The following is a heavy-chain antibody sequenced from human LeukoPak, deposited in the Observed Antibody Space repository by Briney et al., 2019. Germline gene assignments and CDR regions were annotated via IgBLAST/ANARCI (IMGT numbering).Heavy chain of an antibody. V-gene: IGHV1-69*13. CDR1: GGAFSSYA. CDR2: IIPIFGTA. CDR3: ARDERRLGYFDY. J-gene: IGHJ4*02. Sequence: SVKVSCKASGGAFSSYAISWVRQAPGQGLEWMGGIIPIFGTANYAQKFQGRVTITADESTSTAYMELSSLRSEDTAVYYCARDERRLGYFDYWGQGTLVTVSS. D-gene: IGHD6-19*01.